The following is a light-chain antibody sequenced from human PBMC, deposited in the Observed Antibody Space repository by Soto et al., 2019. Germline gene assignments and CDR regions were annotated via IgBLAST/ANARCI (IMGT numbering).Light chain of an antibody. J-gene: IGKJ1*01. Sequence: EIVLTQSPAILSLSPGERATLSCRASQSVSSFLAWYQQKPGQAPRLLIYDASNRATGIPAKFSGSGSATDFTLTISSLEPEDFAVYFCHQYNFWPTFGQGTKVDIK. V-gene: IGKV3-11*01. CDR1: QSVSSF. CDR3: HQYNFWPT. CDR2: DAS.